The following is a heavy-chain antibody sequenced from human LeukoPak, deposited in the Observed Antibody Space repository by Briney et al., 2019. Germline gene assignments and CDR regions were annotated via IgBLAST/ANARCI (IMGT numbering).Heavy chain of an antibody. D-gene: IGHD5-24*01. V-gene: IGHV4-34*01. CDR1: GGSFSGYY. CDR2: INHSGST. J-gene: IGHJ6*03. CDR3: ARGPASKRWLHRIYMDV. Sequence: SETLSLTCAVYGGSFSGYYWSWIRQPPGKGLEWIGEINHSGSTDYNPSLKSRVTISVDTSKNQFSLKLSSVTAADTAVYYCARGPASKRWLHRIYMDVWGKGATVTVSS.